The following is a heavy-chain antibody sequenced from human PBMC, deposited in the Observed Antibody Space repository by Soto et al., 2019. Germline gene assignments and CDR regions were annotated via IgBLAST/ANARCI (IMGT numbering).Heavy chain of an antibody. J-gene: IGHJ6*02. D-gene: IGHD6-6*01. CDR2: IYYSGST. CDR3: ARHPKHPPEYSSSRHYYYYGMDV. Sequence: PSETLSLTCTVSGGSISSSSYYWGWIRQPPGKGLEWIGSIYYSGSTYYNPSLKSRVTISVDTSKNQFSLKLSSVTAADTAVYYCARHPKHPPEYSSSRHYYYYGMDVWGQGTTVTVSS. CDR1: GGSISSSSYY. V-gene: IGHV4-39*01.